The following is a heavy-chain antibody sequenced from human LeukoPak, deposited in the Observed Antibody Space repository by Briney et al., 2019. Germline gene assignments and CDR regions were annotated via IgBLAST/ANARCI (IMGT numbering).Heavy chain of an antibody. D-gene: IGHD2-2*01. V-gene: IGHV3-21*01. CDR2: ISSSSSYI. CDR1: GFTFSSYS. J-gene: IGHJ6*03. CDR3: ARDFSPYQLYYYYYMDV. Sequence: GGSLRLSCAASGFTFSSYSMNWVRQAPGKGLEWVSSISSSSSYIYYADSVKGRFTISRDNAKNSLYLQMNSLRAEDTAVYYCARDFSPYQLYYYYYMDVWGKGTTVTVSS.